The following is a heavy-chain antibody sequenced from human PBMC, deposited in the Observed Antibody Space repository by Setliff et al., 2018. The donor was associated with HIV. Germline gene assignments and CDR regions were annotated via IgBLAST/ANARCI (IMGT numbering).Heavy chain of an antibody. CDR1: GYTFTDYY. D-gene: IGHD3-10*01. V-gene: IGHV1-2*06. Sequence: ASVKVSCKASGYTFTDYYIHWVRQAPGQGPEWMGRINPNSGGTNYAQKFQGRVTMTRDTSISTAYMELTRLRSDDTAVYYCARDRRGRVFDYWGQGTLVTVSS. CDR2: INPNSGGT. CDR3: ARDRRGRVFDY. J-gene: IGHJ4*02.